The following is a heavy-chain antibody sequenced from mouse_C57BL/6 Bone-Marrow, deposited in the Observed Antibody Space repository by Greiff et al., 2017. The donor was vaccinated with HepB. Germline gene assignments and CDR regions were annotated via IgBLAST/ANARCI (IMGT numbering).Heavy chain of an antibody. J-gene: IGHJ2*01. V-gene: IGHV5-12*01. D-gene: IGHD2-5*01. CDR1: GFTFSDYY. Sequence: EVKVVESGGGLVQPGGSLKLSCAASGFTFSDYYMYWVRQTPEKRLEWVAYISNGGGSTYYPDTVKGRFTISRDNAKNTLYLQMSRLKSEDTAMYYCARQNYSNLYYFDYWGQGTTLTVSS. CDR3: ARQNYSNLYYFDY. CDR2: ISNGGGST.